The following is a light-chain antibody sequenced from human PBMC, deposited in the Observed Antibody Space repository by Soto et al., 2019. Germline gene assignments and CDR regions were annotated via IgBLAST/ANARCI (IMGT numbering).Light chain of an antibody. Sequence: DIQMTQSPSTLSASVGYRVSITCRASRSVSRLLAWYQQKPGKAPKVLIYDVSTLEGGVPSRFSGSGSGTEFTLTISSLQPDDSATYYCQQYNSSWKYGQGTKV. CDR2: DVS. V-gene: IGKV1-5*01. J-gene: IGKJ1*01. CDR3: QQYNSSWK. CDR1: RSVSRL.